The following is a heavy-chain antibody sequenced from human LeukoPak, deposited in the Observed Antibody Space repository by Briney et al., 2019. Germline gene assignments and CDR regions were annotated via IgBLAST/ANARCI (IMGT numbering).Heavy chain of an antibody. V-gene: IGHV3-49*04. CDR1: GFAFDDFA. Sequence: GGSLSLSCTVSGFAFDDFAKSWVRQPPGKGKEWVGFIRRRAYGVAAAYAASVKGRFIISRDDSKGIAYLQMNRLKTEDTAVYYCSRNGLVYFDYWGQGSRVIVSP. CDR3: SRNGLVYFDY. J-gene: IGHJ4*02. CDR2: IRRRAYGVAA.